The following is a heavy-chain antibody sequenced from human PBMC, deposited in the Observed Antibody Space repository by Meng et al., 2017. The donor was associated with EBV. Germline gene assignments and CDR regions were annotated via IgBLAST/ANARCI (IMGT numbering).Heavy chain of an antibody. D-gene: IGHD6-19*01. Sequence: QLQLRESGPGQVXXXXXLXLTXTXSGDSISSFYYWGWIRHPPGRGLEWIGSVHYTGSTYYSPSLKSRVTVSVDTSKNQFSLRLTSVTAADTAVYYCARPFPSWQSPRLDPFGAWGQGTLVTVSS. V-gene: IGHV4-39*01. CDR1: GDSISSFYY. J-gene: IGHJ5*02. CDR3: ARPFPSWQSPRLDPFGA. CDR2: VHYTGST.